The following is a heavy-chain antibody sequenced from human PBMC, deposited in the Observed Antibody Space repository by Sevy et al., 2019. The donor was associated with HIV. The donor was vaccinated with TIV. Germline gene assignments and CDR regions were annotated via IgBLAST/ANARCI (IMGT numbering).Heavy chain of an antibody. CDR1: GFTFGSYT. J-gene: IGHJ4*02. CDR2: ISQTYDGSKK. CDR3: ARDNSGYFFFDY. D-gene: IGHD3-22*01. Sequence: GGSLRLSCAASGFTFGSYTLHWVRQAPGKGLEWVALISQTYDGSKKYYTDSVQGRFTISRDNSKNTLYLQMDSLRPEDTAVYYRARDNSGYFFFDYWGQGILVTVSS. V-gene: IGHV3-30-3*01.